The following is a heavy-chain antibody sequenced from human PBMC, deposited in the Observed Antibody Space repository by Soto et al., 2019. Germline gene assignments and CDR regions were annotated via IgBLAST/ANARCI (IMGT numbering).Heavy chain of an antibody. CDR3: ARGSFDFWSGYNQYYYYGMDV. CDR1: GCTFRSYA. CDR2: INSMFGTE. J-gene: IGHJ6*02. D-gene: IGHD3-3*01. V-gene: IGHV1-69*13. Sequence: ASVKVSCKASGCTFRSYAISWVRQAPGQGLDWMGGINSMFGTENYAQQCQGRVTITAEESTSTAYIELSSLRSEDTAVYYCARGSFDFWSGYNQYYYYGMDVWGQGTTVTVTS.